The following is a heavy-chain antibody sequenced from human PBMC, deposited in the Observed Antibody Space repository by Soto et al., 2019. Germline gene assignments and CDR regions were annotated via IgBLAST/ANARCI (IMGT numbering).Heavy chain of an antibody. Sequence: GASVKVSCKASGYTFTSYGISWVRQAPGQGLEWMGWISAYNGNTNYAQKLQGRVTMTTDTSTSTAYMELRSLRSDDTAVYYCARDAGLWVLLEPVDYWGQGTLVTVSS. J-gene: IGHJ4*02. CDR1: GYTFTSYG. D-gene: IGHD1-26*01. CDR2: ISAYNGNT. V-gene: IGHV1-18*04. CDR3: ARDAGLWVLLEPVDY.